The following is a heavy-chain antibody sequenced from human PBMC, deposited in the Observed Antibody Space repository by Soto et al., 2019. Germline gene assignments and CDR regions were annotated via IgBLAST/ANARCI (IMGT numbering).Heavy chain of an antibody. CDR1: GFTFTSSA. D-gene: IGHD3-3*01. CDR3: AADYDFWSGPGY. CDR2: IVVGSGNT. V-gene: IGHV1-58*01. Sequence: ASVKVSCKASGFTFTSSAVQWVRQARGQRLEWIGWIVVGSGNTNYAQMFQERVTITRDMSTSTAYMEMSSLRSEDTAVYYCAADYDFWSGPGYWGQGTLVTV. J-gene: IGHJ4*02.